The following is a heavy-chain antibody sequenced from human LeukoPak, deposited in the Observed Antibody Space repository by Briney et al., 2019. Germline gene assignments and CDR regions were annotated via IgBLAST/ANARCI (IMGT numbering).Heavy chain of an antibody. V-gene: IGHV3-7*01. CDR1: GLSFRSYW. J-gene: IGHJ4*02. D-gene: IGHD3-16*01. Sequence: PGGSLTLSCAVSGLSFRSYWMTWVRQAPGKGLEWVANIKQDGTEQYYVDSVKGRFTIYRDNAKNSLHLQMNSLRVEDTAVYYCASRGTPLDYWGQGTLVTVSS. CDR2: IKQDGTEQ. CDR3: ASRGTPLDY.